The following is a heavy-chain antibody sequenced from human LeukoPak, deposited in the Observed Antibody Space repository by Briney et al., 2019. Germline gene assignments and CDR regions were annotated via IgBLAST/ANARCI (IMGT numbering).Heavy chain of an antibody. CDR3: ARDRGIVVTDMGFYFDL. V-gene: IGHV3-11*01. CDR2: VTNSGSST. Sequence: SGGSLRLSCAASGFRFSDYYMSWIRQAPGKGLEWISFVTNSGSSTYVASVKGRFTVSRDDAKNSLYLQLTSLTVEDTAVYYCARDRGIVVTDMGFYFDLWGPGTLVTASS. CDR1: GFRFSDYY. D-gene: IGHD1-20*01. J-gene: IGHJ4*02.